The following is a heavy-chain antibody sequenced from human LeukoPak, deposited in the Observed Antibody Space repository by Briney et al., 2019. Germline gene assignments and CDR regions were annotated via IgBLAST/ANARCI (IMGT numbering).Heavy chain of an antibody. D-gene: IGHD3-10*01. CDR2: IKQDGSEK. Sequence: QPGGSLRLSCAASGFTFSSYWMSWVRQAPGKGLEWVANIKQDGSEKYYVDSVKGRFTISRDNAKNSLYLQMNSLRAEDTAVYYCARVDYYGSGSYYVYYYYYYMDVWGKGTTVTISS. CDR1: GFTFSSYW. J-gene: IGHJ6*03. V-gene: IGHV3-7*01. CDR3: ARVDYYGSGSYYVYYYYYYMDV.